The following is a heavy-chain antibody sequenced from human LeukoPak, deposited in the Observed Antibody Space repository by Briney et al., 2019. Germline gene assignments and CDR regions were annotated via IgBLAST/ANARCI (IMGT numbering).Heavy chain of an antibody. CDR1: GFTFSSYG. D-gene: IGHD3-10*01. CDR3: AKLWFGELFGGY. V-gene: IGHV3-30*02. Sequence: GGSLRLPCAASGFTFSSYGMHWVRQAPGKGLEWVAFIRYDGSNKYYADSVKGRFTISRDNSKNTLYLHMNSLRAEDTAVYYCAKLWFGELFGGYWGQGTLVTVSS. J-gene: IGHJ4*02. CDR2: IRYDGSNK.